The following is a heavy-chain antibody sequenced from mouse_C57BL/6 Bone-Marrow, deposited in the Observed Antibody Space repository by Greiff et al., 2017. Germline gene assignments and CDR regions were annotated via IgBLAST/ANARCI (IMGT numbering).Heavy chain of an antibody. CDR2: IHHNSGST. D-gene: IGHD1-1*01. CDR1: GYTFTSYW. J-gene: IGHJ3*01. V-gene: IGHV1-64*01. CDR3: ARGNGSSPAWFAY. Sequence: VQLQQPGAELVKPGASVKLSCKASGYTFTSYWMHWVKQRPGQGLEWIGMIHHNSGSTNYNEKFKSKATLTVDKSSSKAYMQLSSLTSEDSAVYYCARGNGSSPAWFAYWGQGTLVTVSA.